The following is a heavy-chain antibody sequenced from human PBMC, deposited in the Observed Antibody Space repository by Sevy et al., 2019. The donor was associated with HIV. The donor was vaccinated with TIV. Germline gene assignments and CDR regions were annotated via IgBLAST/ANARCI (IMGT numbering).Heavy chain of an antibody. D-gene: IGHD3-22*01. CDR1: GFIFSNYA. CDR2: ISADGGVK. CDR3: AIENYYDSTSLGSFDV. Sequence: GGSLRLSCAASGFIFSNYAMTWVRQAPGRGMEWVAIISADGGVKYYADSVKGRFTISRDNSDNTLSLQMNSLRTEESALYDCAIENYYDSTSLGSFDVWGQGTMVTVSS. V-gene: IGHV3-30-3*01. J-gene: IGHJ3*01.